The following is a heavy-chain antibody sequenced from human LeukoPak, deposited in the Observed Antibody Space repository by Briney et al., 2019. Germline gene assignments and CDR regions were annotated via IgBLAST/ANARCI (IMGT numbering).Heavy chain of an antibody. D-gene: IGHD5-18*01. V-gene: IGHV1-69*05. CDR2: IVPIFGTA. CDR3: ARDYGYSYGYPGAY. J-gene: IGHJ4*02. Sequence: SVKVSCKASGGTFSSYAINWVRQAPGQGLEWMGRIVPIFGTANYAQKFQGRVTITTDESTSTAYMELSSLRSEDTAVYYCARDYGYSYGYPGAYWGQGTLVTVSS. CDR1: GGTFSSYA.